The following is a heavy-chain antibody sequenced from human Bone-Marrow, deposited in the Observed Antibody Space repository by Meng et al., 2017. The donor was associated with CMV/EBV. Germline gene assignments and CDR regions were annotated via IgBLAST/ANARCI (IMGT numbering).Heavy chain of an antibody. D-gene: IGHD1-26*01. Sequence: QVQLVQSGAEVKKPXASXKVSXXASXXTFTSYGISWVRQAPGQGLEWMGWISAYNGNTNYAQKLQGRVTMTTDTSTSTAYMELRSLRSDDTAVYYCAREGYIVGATVWINWFDPWGQGTLVNVSS. CDR2: ISAYNGNT. J-gene: IGHJ5*02. CDR3: AREGYIVGATVWINWFDP. V-gene: IGHV1-18*01. CDR1: XXTFTSYG.